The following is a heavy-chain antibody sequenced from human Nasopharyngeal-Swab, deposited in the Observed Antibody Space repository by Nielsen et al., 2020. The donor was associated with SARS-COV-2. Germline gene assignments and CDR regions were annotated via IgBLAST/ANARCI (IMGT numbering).Heavy chain of an antibody. Sequence: GSLRLSCAASGFTFSSYAMSWVRQAPGKGLEWIGSIYYSGSAYYNPSLKSRVTISVDTSKNQFSLKLSSVTAADTAVYYCARVILTGLGGYFDLWGRCTLVTVSS. J-gene: IGHJ2*01. D-gene: IGHD2-8*02. CDR3: ARVILTGLGGYFDL. CDR2: IYYSGSA. V-gene: IGHV4-39*07. CDR1: GFTFSSYA.